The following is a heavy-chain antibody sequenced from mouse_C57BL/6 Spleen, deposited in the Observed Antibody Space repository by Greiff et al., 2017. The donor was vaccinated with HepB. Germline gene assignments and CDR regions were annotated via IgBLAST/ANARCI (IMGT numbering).Heavy chain of an antibody. CDR1: GYTFTSYW. D-gene: IGHD4-1*01. CDR2: IDPSDSYT. Sequence: VQLQQPGAELVKPGASVKLSCKASGYTFTSYWMQWVKQRPGQGLEWIGEIDPSDSYTNYNQKFKGKATLTVDTSSSTAYMQLSSLTSEDSAVYYCARLETGTGSFDYWGQGTTLTVSS. J-gene: IGHJ2*01. V-gene: IGHV1-50*01. CDR3: ARLETGTGSFDY.